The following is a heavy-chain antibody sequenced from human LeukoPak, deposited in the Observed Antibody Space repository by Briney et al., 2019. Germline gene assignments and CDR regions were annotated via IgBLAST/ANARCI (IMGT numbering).Heavy chain of an antibody. CDR2: IRYDGSNK. CDR3: AKDDKDGDWVRAYYYYMDV. J-gene: IGHJ6*03. Sequence: PGGSLRLSCAASGFTFSSYGMHWVRQAPGKGLEWVAFIRYDGSNKYYADSVKGRFTISRDNFKNTLYLQMNSLRAEDTAVYYCAKDDKDGDWVRAYYYYMDVWGKGTTVTVSS. CDR1: GFTFSSYG. D-gene: IGHD4-17*01. V-gene: IGHV3-30*02.